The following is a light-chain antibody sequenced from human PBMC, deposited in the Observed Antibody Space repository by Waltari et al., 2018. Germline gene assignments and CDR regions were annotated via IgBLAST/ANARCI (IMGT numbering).Light chain of an antibody. CDR3: ETGGHGTWV. J-gene: IGLJ3*02. Sequence: QLVLTQSPSASASLGASIQLTCTLSRGHRSNSIAWLQPRPERGPRYLMKVNSGCSHSKGDDIPDRFSGSSSGAERYLTISSLQSEDEADYYCETGGHGTWVFGGGTKLTVL. V-gene: IGLV4-69*01. CDR1: RGHRSNS. CDR2: VNSGCSH.